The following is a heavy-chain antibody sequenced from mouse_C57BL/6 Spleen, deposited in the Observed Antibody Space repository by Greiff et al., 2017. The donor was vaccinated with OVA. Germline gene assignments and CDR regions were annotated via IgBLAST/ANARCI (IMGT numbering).Heavy chain of an antibody. Sequence: EVQGVESGGGLVQPKGSLKLSCAASGFTFNTYYMHWVRQAPGKGLEWVGRIRSKSSNYATYYADSVKDRFTISRDDSQSILYLQMSNLKTEDAAMYYGGRDDGCSGLDYWGQGTLVTVSA. J-gene: IGHJ3*01. CDR3: GRDDGCSGLDY. CDR2: IRSKSSNYAT. CDR1: GFTFNTYY. D-gene: IGHD2-3*01. V-gene: IGHV10-3*01.